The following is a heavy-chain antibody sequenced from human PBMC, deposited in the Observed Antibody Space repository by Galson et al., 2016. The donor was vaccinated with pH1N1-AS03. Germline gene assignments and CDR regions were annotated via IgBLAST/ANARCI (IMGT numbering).Heavy chain of an antibody. CDR3: ARHRGYAASQFNWYFDI. V-gene: IGHV5-10-1*01. CDR1: GYSFTNYW. CDR2: IDPSDSDT. J-gene: IGHJ2*01. D-gene: IGHD4/OR15-4a*01. Sequence: QSGAEVKKPGESLIISCKVSGYSFTNYWISWVRQTPDKGLEWMGRIDPSDSDTHDASSFEGLISISVDKTNNKVYLPWVSLKASDNAMYFCARHRGYAASQFNWYFDIWGRGTLVAVSS.